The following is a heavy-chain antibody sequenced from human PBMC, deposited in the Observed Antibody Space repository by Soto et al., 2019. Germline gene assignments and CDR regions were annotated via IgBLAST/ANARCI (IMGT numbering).Heavy chain of an antibody. CDR3: ARVKPPTSYQLLSLLWFGGNYGMDV. Sequence: SVKVSCKASGGTFSSYAISWVRQAPGQGLEWMGGIIPIFGTANYAQKFQGRVTITADESTSTAYMELSSLRSEDTAVYYCARVKPPTSYQLLSLLWFGGNYGMDVWGQGTTVTVSS. CDR2: IIPIFGTA. J-gene: IGHJ6*02. CDR1: GGTFSSYA. D-gene: IGHD3-10*01. V-gene: IGHV1-69*13.